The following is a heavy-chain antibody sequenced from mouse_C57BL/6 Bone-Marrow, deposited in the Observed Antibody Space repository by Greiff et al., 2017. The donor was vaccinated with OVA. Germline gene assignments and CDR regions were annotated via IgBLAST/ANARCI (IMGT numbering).Heavy chain of an antibody. Sequence: VQLQQSGPGLVQPSQSLSITCTVSGFSLTSYGVHWVRQSPGKGLEWLGVIWSGGSTDYNAAFISRLSISKDNSKSQVFFKMNSLQADDTAIYYCASKDDFAWFAYWGQGTLVTVSA. V-gene: IGHV2-2*01. J-gene: IGHJ3*01. CDR3: ASKDDFAWFAY. CDR2: IWSGGST. CDR1: GFSLTSYG. D-gene: IGHD2-4*01.